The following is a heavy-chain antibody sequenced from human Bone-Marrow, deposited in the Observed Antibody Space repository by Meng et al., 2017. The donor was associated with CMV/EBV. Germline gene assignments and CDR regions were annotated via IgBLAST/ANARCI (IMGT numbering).Heavy chain of an antibody. Sequence: AVKVSCKASGGTFSSYAISWVRQAPGQGLEWMGGIIPILGIANYAQKFQGRVTITADKSTSTAYMEPSSLRSEDTAVYYCARQIGITMIAYWGQRTLVTVSS. CDR1: GGTFSSYA. CDR2: IIPILGIA. V-gene: IGHV1-69*10. CDR3: ARQIGITMIAY. D-gene: IGHD3-22*01. J-gene: IGHJ4*02.